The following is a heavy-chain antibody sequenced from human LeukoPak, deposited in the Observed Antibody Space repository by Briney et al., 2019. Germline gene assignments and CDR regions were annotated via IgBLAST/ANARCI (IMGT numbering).Heavy chain of an antibody. J-gene: IGHJ4*02. CDR2: INPNSGGT. D-gene: IGHD1-26*01. V-gene: IGHV1-2*02. Sequence: ASVKVSCKASGYTFTSYDINWVRQAPGQGLEWMGWINPNSGGTNYAQKFQGRVTMTRDTSISTAYMELSRLRSDDTAVYYCAVQSGSFDFDYWGQGTLVTVSS. CDR1: GYTFTSYD. CDR3: AVQSGSFDFDY.